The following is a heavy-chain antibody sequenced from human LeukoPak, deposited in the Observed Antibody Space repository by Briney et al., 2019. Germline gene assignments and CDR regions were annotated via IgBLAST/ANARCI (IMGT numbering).Heavy chain of an antibody. CDR2: FFYSGST. J-gene: IGHJ4*02. D-gene: IGHD3-9*01. V-gene: IGHV4-39*02. CDR3: ARARGRYIDFLDY. CDR1: GGSISSNYY. Sequence: SETLSLTCTVSGGSISSNYYWGWLRQPPGKGLEWIVSFFYSGSTYYNPSLKSRVTISVDTSKNQFSLRLSSVTAADTAVYYCARARGRYIDFLDYWGQGTLITVSS.